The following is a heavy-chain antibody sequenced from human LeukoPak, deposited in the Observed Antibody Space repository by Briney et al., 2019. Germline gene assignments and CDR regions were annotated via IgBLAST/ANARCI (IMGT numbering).Heavy chain of an antibody. Sequence: GGSLRLSCAASGFTVSSNYMSWVRQAPGKGLEWVSVIYSGGSTYYADSVKGRFTISRDNSKNALYLQMNSLRAEDTAVYYCARGWDSSSWSFDYWGQGTLVTVSS. CDR1: GFTVSSNY. J-gene: IGHJ4*02. D-gene: IGHD6-13*01. V-gene: IGHV3-53*01. CDR2: IYSGGST. CDR3: ARGWDSSSWSFDY.